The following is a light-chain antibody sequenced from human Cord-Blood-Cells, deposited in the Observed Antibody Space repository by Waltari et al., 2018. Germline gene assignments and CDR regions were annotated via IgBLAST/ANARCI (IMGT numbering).Light chain of an antibody. CDR2: EVS. J-gene: IGLJ1*01. CDR3: CSYAGSSTYV. Sequence: QSALTQPASVSGSPGQSITISSTGTSSDVGSYNLVSWYQQHPGKAPKSMIYEVSKRPSGFSNRFSGSKSGNTASLTISGLQAEDEADYYCCSYAGSSTYVFGTGTKVTVL. CDR1: SSDVGSYNL. V-gene: IGLV2-23*02.